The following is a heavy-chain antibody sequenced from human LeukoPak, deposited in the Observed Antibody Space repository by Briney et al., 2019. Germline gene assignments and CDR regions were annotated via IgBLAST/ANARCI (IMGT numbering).Heavy chain of an antibody. CDR1: GFSFSDSY. CDR3: ARAGSGRSPDWFDP. J-gene: IGHJ5*02. Sequence: GGSLRLSCVVSGFSFSDSYMTWIRQTPGKGLEWLAYISGSSSDIYYADSVKGRFAISRDNAKNSPYLQMNSLRAEDTAVYYCARAGSGRSPDWFDPWGQGTLVTVSS. CDR2: ISGSSSDI. V-gene: IGHV3-11*04. D-gene: IGHD1-26*01.